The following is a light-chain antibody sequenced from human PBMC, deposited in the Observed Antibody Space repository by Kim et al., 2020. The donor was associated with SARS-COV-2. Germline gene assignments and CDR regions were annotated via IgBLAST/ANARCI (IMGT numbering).Light chain of an antibody. J-gene: IGKJ5*01. CDR2: AAS. CDR3: QPSYSTPLT. CDR1: QSISTY. V-gene: IGKV1-39*01. Sequence: DIQMTQSPSSLSASIGDRVTITCRASQSISTYLNWYQQRPGKAPKLLIYAASSLQSGVPSRFSGSGSGTDFTLTISSLQPEDFATYYCQPSYSTPLTFGQGTRLEIK.